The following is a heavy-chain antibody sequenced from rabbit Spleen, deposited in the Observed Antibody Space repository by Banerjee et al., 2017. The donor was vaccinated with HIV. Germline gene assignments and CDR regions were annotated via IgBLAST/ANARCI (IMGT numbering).Heavy chain of an antibody. J-gene: IGHJ4*01. CDR2: IYGGGSSGSS. CDR3: ARGSAAMTMVITGFYLNL. CDR1: GFSFSGSYW. D-gene: IGHD2-1*01. Sequence: QEQLVESGGGLVQPGGSLKLSCKASGFSFSGSYWICWVRQAPGKGLEWIACIYGGGSSGSSYFASWAKGRFTISKTASTTVTLEMTSLTAADTATYFCARGSAAMTMVITGFYLNLWGPGTLVTVS. V-gene: IGHV1S45*01.